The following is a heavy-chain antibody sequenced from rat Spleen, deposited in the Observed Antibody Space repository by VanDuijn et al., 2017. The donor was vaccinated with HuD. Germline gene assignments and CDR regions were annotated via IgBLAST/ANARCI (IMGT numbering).Heavy chain of an antibody. J-gene: IGHJ4*01. CDR2: INIDGGGT. Sequence: EVQLVESGGGLVHPGRSLKLSCVASGFTFSRYWMYWIRQAPGKGLEWISSINIDGGGTYYPDSVKGRFTISRDNAENTVYLQIDSLKSEDTATYYCARHGRGDRTYYYVMDAWGQGVSVTVSS. CDR3: ARHGRGDRTYYYVMDA. D-gene: IGHD4-3*01. CDR1: GFTFSRYW. V-gene: IGHV5-58*01.